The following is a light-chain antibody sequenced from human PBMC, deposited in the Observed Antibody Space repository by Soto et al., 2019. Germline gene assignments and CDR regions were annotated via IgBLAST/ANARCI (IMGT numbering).Light chain of an antibody. Sequence: EIVMTQSPATVSVSPEERATLSCRASQSVSSNLAWYQQRPGRAPTLLIYGASTRATRMLARFSGSGSGTEFTLTISSLQSEDFGVNYCQQYNNWPKTFGQGTKVDIK. V-gene: IGKV3-15*01. J-gene: IGKJ1*01. CDR2: GAS. CDR1: QSVSSN. CDR3: QQYNNWPKT.